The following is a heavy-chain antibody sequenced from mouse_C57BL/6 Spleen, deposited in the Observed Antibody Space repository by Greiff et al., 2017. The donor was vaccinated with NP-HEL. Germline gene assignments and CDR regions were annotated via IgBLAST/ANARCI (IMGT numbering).Heavy chain of an antibody. CDR1: GFSLTSYG. Sequence: QVQLKESGPGLVAPSQSLSITCTVSGFSLTSYGVHWVRQPPGKGLEWLVVIWSDGSTTYNSALKSRLSISKDNSKSQVFLKMNSLQTDDTAMYYCARHSYYYGSSYDYAMDYWGQGTSVTVSS. V-gene: IGHV2-6-1*01. CDR2: IWSDGST. D-gene: IGHD1-1*01. J-gene: IGHJ4*01. CDR3: ARHSYYYGSSYDYAMDY.